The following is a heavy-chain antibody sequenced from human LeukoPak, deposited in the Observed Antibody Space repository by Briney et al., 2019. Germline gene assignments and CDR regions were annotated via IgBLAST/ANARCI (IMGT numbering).Heavy chain of an antibody. J-gene: IGHJ6*04. V-gene: IGHV5-10-1*01. Sequence: GESLMISCQGSGYSFTSYWISWVRQMPGKGLGWMGRIDPSDSYTNYSPSFQGHVTISADKSISTAYLQWSSLKASDTAMYYCARLGAPYYYYGMDVWGKGTTVTVSS. CDR2: IDPSDSYT. CDR1: GYSFTSYW. CDR3: ARLGAPYYYYGMDV.